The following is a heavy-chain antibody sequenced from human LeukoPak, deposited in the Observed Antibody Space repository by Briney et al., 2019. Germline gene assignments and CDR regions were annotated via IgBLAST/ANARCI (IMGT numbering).Heavy chain of an antibody. D-gene: IGHD6-13*01. Sequence: GGSLRLSCAASGFTFSDYSMSWIRQAPGQGLEWVSYISSRASTTYYTDSVKGRFTISRDNANNSMYLQMNSLRTEDTAVYYCATGKRQLDYWGQGTLVTVSS. CDR3: ATGKRQLDY. CDR2: ISSRASTT. CDR1: GFTFSDYS. J-gene: IGHJ4*02. V-gene: IGHV3-11*01.